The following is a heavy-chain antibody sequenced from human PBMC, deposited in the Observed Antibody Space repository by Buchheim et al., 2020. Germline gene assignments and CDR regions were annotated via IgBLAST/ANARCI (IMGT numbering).Heavy chain of an antibody. CDR2: ISGSGNSA. Sequence: EVQLLESGGGFVQPGGSLRLSCAASGFTFNNYAMSWVRQAPGKGLEWVSGISGSGNSADYADSVKGRFTISRDKSKNTVYLLMNSLRVEDTGIYYCANALGSLPHDFYYWGQGTL. CDR3: ANALGSLPHDFYY. J-gene: IGHJ4*02. V-gene: IGHV3-23*01. D-gene: IGHD6-13*01. CDR1: GFTFNNYA.